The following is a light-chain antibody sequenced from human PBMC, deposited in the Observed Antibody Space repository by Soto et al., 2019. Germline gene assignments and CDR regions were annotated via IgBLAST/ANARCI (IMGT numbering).Light chain of an antibody. CDR2: AAS. J-gene: IGKJ4*01. Sequence: DIQMTQSPSSLSASVGDRVTITCRASQDISKFLAWFQQKPGRVPKLLIYAASTLHSGVPSRFSGSGSGTYFTLTISSLQPEDVATYSCQMYGSAPALTFGGGTKVEIE. V-gene: IGKV1-27*01. CDR3: QMYGSAPALT. CDR1: QDISKF.